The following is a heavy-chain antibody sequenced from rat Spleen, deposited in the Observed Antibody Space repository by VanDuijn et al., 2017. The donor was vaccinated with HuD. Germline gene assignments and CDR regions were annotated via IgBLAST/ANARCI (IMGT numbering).Heavy chain of an antibody. CDR3: ARRHYGYTDYFDY. CDR1: GFIFSDYY. V-gene: IGHV5-7*01. J-gene: IGHJ2*01. D-gene: IGHD1-9*01. CDR2: ITYDGSST. Sequence: EVQLVESGGGLVQPGRSMKLSCTVSGFIFSDYYMAWVRQAPTKGLEWVAIITYDGSSTYYRDSVKGRFTISRDNAESTLSLQMDSLRSEDTATFYCARRHYGYTDYFDYWGQGVMVTVSS.